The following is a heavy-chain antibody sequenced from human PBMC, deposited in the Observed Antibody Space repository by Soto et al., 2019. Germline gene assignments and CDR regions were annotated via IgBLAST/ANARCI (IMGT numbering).Heavy chain of an antibody. D-gene: IGHD3-3*01. J-gene: IGHJ5*02. CDR1: GFPFSRYG. CDR2: IWYDGSHK. CDR3: ARDPLPYYDFWSGYYPWFDP. V-gene: IGHV3-33*01. Sequence: PGVSLILSCAASGFPFSRYGMHWVRQAPGKGLEWVAVIWYDGSHKYYADSVKGRFTISRDNSKNTLYLQMNSLRAEEDTAVYYCARDPLPYYDFWSGYYPWFDPWGQGTLVTVSS.